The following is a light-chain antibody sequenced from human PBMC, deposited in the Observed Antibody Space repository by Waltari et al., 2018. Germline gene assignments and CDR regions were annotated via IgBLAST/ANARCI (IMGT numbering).Light chain of an antibody. Sequence: LSASVGDRVTITCQASQDISNYLNWYQQKPGKAPKLLIYDASNLETGVPSRFSGSGSGTDFTFTISSLQPEDIATYYCQQYDNLPPFTFGPGTKVDIK. CDR2: DAS. CDR1: QDISNY. J-gene: IGKJ3*01. V-gene: IGKV1-33*01. CDR3: QQYDNLPPFT.